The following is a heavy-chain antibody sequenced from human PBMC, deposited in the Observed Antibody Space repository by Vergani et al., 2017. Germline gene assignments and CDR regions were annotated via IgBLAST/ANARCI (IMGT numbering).Heavy chain of an antibody. D-gene: IGHD6-13*01. CDR1: GYSITNYW. CDR2: IYAGDSDV. V-gene: IGHV5-51*03. J-gene: IGHJ5*02. CDR3: ARSVIAAAGISWFDP. Sequence: EVQLVQSGAEVKKPGESLKISCQGSGYSITNYWIAWVRQRPGKGLEWMGIIYAGDSDVRYSPSFQGQVTISADKSISTAYLQWSSLKASDTAMYYCARSVIAAAGISWFDPWGQGSLVTVSS.